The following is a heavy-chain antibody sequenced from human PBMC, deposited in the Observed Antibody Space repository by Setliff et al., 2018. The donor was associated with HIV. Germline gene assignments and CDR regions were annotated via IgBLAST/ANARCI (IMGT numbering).Heavy chain of an antibody. J-gene: IGHJ4*02. CDR2: IIPIFGTA. CDR3: ARDLPTPNWGFDY. Sequence: SVKVSCKASGGTFSSYAISWVRQAPGQGLEWMGGIIPIFGTANYAQKFQGRVTATTDTSASTAYMELSSLRSEDTAVYYCARDLPTPNWGFDYWGQGTLVTVSS. D-gene: IGHD7-27*01. V-gene: IGHV1-69*05. CDR1: GGTFSSYA.